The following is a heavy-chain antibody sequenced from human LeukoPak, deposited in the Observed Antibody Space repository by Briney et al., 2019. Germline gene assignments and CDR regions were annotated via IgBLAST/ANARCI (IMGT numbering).Heavy chain of an antibody. CDR3: ARYLSSSSGIDY. J-gene: IGHJ4*02. Sequence: ASVKVSCKASGYTFTSYAISWVRQAPGQGLEWMGWISADNGNTDYAQRFQGRVTMTTDTSTSTAYMELRSLRSDDTAVYYCARYLSSSSGIDYWGQGTLVTVSS. CDR2: ISADNGNT. D-gene: IGHD6-6*01. CDR1: GYTFTSYA. V-gene: IGHV1-18*01.